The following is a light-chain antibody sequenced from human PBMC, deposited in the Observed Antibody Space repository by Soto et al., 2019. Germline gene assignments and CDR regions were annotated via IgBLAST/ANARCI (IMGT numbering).Light chain of an antibody. CDR3: SSYTSSSTRV. CDR1: SSDVGGYKY. V-gene: IGLV2-14*03. Sequence: QSALTQPASVSGSPGQSITISCTGTSSDVGGYKYVSWYQQHPRKAPKLMIYDIRNRPSGVSNRFSGSKSGNTASLTISGVQAEYEADYYCSSYTSSSTRVFGTGTKLTVL. J-gene: IGLJ1*01. CDR2: DIR.